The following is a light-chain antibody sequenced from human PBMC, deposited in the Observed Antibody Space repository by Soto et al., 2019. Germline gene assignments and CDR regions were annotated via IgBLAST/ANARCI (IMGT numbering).Light chain of an antibody. CDR3: MQALHTFT. J-gene: IGKJ3*01. CDR2: LGS. CDR1: QSLLHSNGYNY. Sequence: DIVMTQSPLSLPVTPGEPASISCRSSQSLLHSNGYNYLDWYLQKPGQSPQLLIYLGSNRASGVPDRFSGSGSGTDFTLNISRVEAEDVGVYYCMQALHTFTFGPGTKVDIK. V-gene: IGKV2-28*01.